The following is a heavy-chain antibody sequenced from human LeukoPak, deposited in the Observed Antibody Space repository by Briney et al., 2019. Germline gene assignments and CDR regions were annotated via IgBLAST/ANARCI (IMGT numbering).Heavy chain of an antibody. CDR2: INPNSGGT. V-gene: IGHV1-2*06. D-gene: IGHD2/OR15-2a*01. Sequence: ASVKVSCKASGYTFTGYYMHWVRQAPGQGLEWMGRINPNSGGTNYAQKFQGRVTMTRDTSISTAYMELSRLRSDDTAVYYCARGREENSRADHWGQGTLVTVSS. CDR3: ARGREENSRADH. CDR1: GYTFTGYY. J-gene: IGHJ5*02.